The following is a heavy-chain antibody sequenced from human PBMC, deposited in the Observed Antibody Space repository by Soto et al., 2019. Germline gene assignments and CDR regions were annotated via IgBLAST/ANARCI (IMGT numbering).Heavy chain of an antibody. D-gene: IGHD2-15*01. CDR3: ATDLFVVVVAAQNDY. J-gene: IGHJ4*02. Sequence: PSVKVSCKVSGYTLTELSMHWVRQAPGKGLEWMGGFDPEDGETIYAQKFQGRVTMTEDTSTDTAYMELSSLRSEDTAVYYCATDLFVVVVAAQNDYWGQGTLVTVSS. CDR1: GYTLTELS. V-gene: IGHV1-24*01. CDR2: FDPEDGET.